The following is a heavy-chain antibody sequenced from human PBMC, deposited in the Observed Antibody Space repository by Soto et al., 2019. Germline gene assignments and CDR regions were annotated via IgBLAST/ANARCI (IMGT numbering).Heavy chain of an antibody. J-gene: IGHJ4*02. CDR3: ARVPDY. Sequence: QLQLQESGSGLVKPAQTLSLTSTVYVGSISSGGYSWSWFRQPPGKGLEWIGYIYHSVSTYYNPSLKSRVTISVDRSKNQFSLKLSSVTAADTAVYYCARVPDYWGQGTLVTVSS. CDR1: VGSISSGGYS. V-gene: IGHV4-30-2*01. CDR2: IYHSVST.